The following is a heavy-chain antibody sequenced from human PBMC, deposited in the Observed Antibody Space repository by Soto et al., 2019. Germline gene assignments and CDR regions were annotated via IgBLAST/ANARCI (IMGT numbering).Heavy chain of an antibody. V-gene: IGHV3-30-3*01. CDR2: VSPEEVIK. Sequence: GGSLILSCTASGFTFDYYEMHWVRQAPGKGLEWVAVVSPEEVIKIYSESVKGRFTVSRDNSKSTLYLQMDNLRPDDTAVYYCAKDMVRGVPDYFDYWGHGTLVTVSS. CDR1: GFTFDYYE. J-gene: IGHJ4*01. D-gene: IGHD3-10*01. CDR3: AKDMVRGVPDYFDY.